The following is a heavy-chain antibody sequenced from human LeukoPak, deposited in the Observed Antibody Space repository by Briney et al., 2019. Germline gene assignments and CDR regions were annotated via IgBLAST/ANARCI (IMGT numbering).Heavy chain of an antibody. D-gene: IGHD3-3*01. CDR2: ISWSSGII. Sequence: GGSLRLSCTASGFIFDDHGMHWVRQAPGKGLEWVSGISWSSGIIGYADSVKGRFTISRDNAKNSLDLQMESLRAEDTAVYYCAKDTGSPADAITMEDNAFDIWGQGTMVTVSS. CDR1: GFIFDDHG. J-gene: IGHJ3*02. V-gene: IGHV3-9*01. CDR3: AKDTGSPADAITMEDNAFDI.